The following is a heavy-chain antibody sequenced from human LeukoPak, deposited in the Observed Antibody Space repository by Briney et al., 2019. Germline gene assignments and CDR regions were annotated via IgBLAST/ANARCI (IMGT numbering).Heavy chain of an antibody. V-gene: IGHV3-7*01. CDR3: ATSLDAAMNT. J-gene: IGHJ4*02. CDR1: GFTFSSYW. D-gene: IGHD5-18*01. CDR2: IRYDGTVK. Sequence: GGSLRLSCEASGFTFSSYWMTWVRQAPGKGLEWLANIRYDGTVKFYPASVKGRFTISRDNARNSLYLQMSSLRVEDTGVYYCATSLDAAMNTGGQGILVTVSS.